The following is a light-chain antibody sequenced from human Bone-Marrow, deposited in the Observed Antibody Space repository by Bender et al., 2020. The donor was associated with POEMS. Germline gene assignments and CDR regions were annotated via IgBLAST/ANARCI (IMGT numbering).Light chain of an antibody. J-gene: IGLJ2*01. V-gene: IGLV6-57*01. Sequence: NFMLTQPHSVSESPGKTVTISCTRSSGSIASNYVQWYQQRPGSSPTTVIYEDNQRPSGVPDRFSGSIDSSSNSASLTISGLKTEDEADYFCCSYAGRYTLLFGGGTKLTVL. CDR2: EDN. CDR1: SGSIASNY. CDR3: CSYAGRYTLL.